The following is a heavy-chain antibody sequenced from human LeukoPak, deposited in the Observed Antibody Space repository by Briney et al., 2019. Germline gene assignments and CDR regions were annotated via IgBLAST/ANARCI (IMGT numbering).Heavy chain of an antibody. J-gene: IGHJ3*02. V-gene: IGHV3-74*01. CDR2: INSDGYST. Sequence: PGGSLRLSCAASGFTLSSYWMHWVRQAPGKGLVWVSRINSDGYSTSYADSVKGRFTISRDNAKNTLYLQMNSLRAEDTAVYYCAREAWLVPSAHDAFDIWGQGTMVTVSS. CDR3: AREAWLVPSAHDAFDI. CDR1: GFTLSSYW. D-gene: IGHD6-19*01.